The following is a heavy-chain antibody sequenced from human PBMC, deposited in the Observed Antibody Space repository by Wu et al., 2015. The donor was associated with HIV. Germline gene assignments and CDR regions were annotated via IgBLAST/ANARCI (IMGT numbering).Heavy chain of an antibody. CDR2: IIPMFATP. J-gene: IGHJ4*02. D-gene: IGHD4-17*01. CDR3: ARDPDYPDYGDYSDY. Sequence: QVQVVQSGPEVKKPGSSVKVSCKASGGTFRSFAINWVRQGPGQGLEWMGRIIPMFATPNYAQKFQDRVTITADESTRTVYMELTRLKSDDTAVYYCARDPDYPDYGDYSDYWGQGTLVTVSS. CDR1: GGTFRSFA. V-gene: IGHV1-69*13.